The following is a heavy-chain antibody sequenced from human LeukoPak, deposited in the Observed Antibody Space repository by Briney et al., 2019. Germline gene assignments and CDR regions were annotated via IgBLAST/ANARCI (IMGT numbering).Heavy chain of an antibody. Sequence: ASVKVSCKASGYTFTGSYIHWVRQAPGQGLEWMGWINPNSGGTKYAEKFQGRVTMTRDTSISTAYMELNRLRSDDTAVYYCARDTGNAWYGDYWGQGILVTVSS. J-gene: IGHJ4*02. V-gene: IGHV1-2*02. CDR3: ARDTGNAWYGDY. CDR1: GYTFTGSY. CDR2: INPNSGGT. D-gene: IGHD6-19*01.